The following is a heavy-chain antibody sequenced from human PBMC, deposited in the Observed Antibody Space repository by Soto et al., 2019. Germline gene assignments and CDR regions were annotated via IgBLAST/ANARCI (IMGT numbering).Heavy chain of an antibody. Sequence: GSLSLSCAASGFTFSSYGMHWVRQAPGKGLEWVAVISYDGSNKYYADSVKGRFTISRDNSKNTLYLQMNSLRAEDTAVYYCAKVLMRWELLQVDYWGQGTLVTVSS. J-gene: IGHJ4*02. D-gene: IGHD1-26*01. CDR1: GFTFSSYG. CDR3: AKVLMRWELLQVDY. CDR2: ISYDGSNK. V-gene: IGHV3-30*18.